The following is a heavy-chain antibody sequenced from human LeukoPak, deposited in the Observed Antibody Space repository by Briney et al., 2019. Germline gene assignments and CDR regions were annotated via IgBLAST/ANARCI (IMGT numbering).Heavy chain of an antibody. CDR1: GGSISGYS. V-gene: IGHV4-30-2*01. CDR3: ARAYYDILTGYHFDI. J-gene: IGHJ3*02. CDR2: IYHSGRT. D-gene: IGHD3-9*01. Sequence: SETLSLTCTVSGGSISGYSWSWIRQPPGKGLEWIGYIYHSGRTYYNPSLKSRVTISVDRSKNQFSLKLSSVTAADTAVYYCARAYYDILTGYHFDIWGQGTMVTVSS.